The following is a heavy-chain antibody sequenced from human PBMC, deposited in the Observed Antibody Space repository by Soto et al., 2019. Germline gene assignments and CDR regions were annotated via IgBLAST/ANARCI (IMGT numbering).Heavy chain of an antibody. CDR3: ARRYSSSWRNYYYYGMDV. Sequence: SETLSLTCAVYGGSFSGYYWSWIRQPPGKGLEWIGEINHSGSTNYNPSLKSRVTISVDTSKNLFSLKLSSVTAADTALYYCARRYSSSWRNYYYYGMDVWGQGTTVTVSS. CDR2: INHSGST. D-gene: IGHD6-13*01. J-gene: IGHJ6*02. V-gene: IGHV4-34*01. CDR1: GGSFSGYY.